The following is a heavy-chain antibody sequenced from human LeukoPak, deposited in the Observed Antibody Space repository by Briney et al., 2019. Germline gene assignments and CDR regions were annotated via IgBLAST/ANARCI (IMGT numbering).Heavy chain of an antibody. CDR1: GGSFSGYY. J-gene: IGHJ5*02. CDR2: INHSGST. Sequence: SETLSLTCAVYGGSFSGYYWSWIRQPPGKGLEWIGEINHSGSTNYNPSLKSRVTISVDTSKNQFSLKLSSVTAADTAVYYCASAHDYGAYNNWFDPWGQGTLVTVSS. D-gene: IGHD4-17*01. CDR3: ASAHDYGAYNNWFDP. V-gene: IGHV4-34*01.